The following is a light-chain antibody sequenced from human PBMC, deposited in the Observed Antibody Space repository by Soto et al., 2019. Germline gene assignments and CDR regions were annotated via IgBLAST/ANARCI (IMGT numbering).Light chain of an antibody. Sequence: QSALTQPPSASGSAGQSVTISCTGTSSDVGDYNYVSWYQQHPGKAPKLMIYDVSKRPSGVPGRFSGSKSGNTASLTVSGLQAEDEADYYCSSYAGSNNVFGGGTKLTVL. CDR2: DVS. J-gene: IGLJ2*01. CDR1: SSDVGDYNY. CDR3: SSYAGSNNV. V-gene: IGLV2-8*01.